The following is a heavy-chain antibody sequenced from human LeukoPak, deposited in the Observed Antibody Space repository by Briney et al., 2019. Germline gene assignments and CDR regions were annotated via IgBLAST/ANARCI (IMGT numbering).Heavy chain of an antibody. D-gene: IGHD5-18*01. Sequence: GGSLRLSCAASGFTFSDYYMSWVRQAPGKGLEWVSYISGSGSTIYYADSVKGRFTISRDNAKKSLYLQMNSLRAEDTAVYYCVRENKVGYSYAGDCWGQGTLVTVSS. V-gene: IGHV3-11*04. CDR2: ISGSGSTI. J-gene: IGHJ4*02. CDR3: VRENKVGYSYAGDC. CDR1: GFTFSDYY.